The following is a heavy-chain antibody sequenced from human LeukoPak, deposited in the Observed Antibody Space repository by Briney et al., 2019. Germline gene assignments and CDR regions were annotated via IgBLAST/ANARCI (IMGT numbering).Heavy chain of an antibody. CDR1: GGSISSYY. D-gene: IGHD6-13*01. CDR3: ASTYSSNGMDV. J-gene: IGHJ6*02. Sequence: PSETLSLTCTVSGGSISSYYWSWIRQPAGKGLEWIGRIYTSGSTNYNPSLKSRVTMSVDTSRYQFSLKLSSVTAADTAVYYCASTYSSNGMDVWGQGTTVTVSS. CDR2: IYTSGST. V-gene: IGHV4-4*07.